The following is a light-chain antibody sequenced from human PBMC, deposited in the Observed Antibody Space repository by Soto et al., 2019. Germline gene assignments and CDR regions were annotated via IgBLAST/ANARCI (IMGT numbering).Light chain of an antibody. CDR1: SSDVGGHDS. J-gene: IGLJ1*01. CDR2: NVS. Sequence: QSALTQPASLSGSPGQSIALSCTGTSSDVGGHDSVSWYQQHPGKAPKLMIYNVSNRPSGVSNRFSGSKSGNTASLTISGLLAEDEADYFCTSYTSASTYVFGAGTKVTVL. CDR3: TSYTSASTYV. V-gene: IGLV2-14*01.